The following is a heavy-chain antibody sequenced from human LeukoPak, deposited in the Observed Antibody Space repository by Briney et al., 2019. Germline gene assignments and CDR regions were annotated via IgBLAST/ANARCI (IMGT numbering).Heavy chain of an antibody. CDR1: GGTFSSYT. V-gene: IGHV1-69*04. CDR3: ARDASNYYYDSSGYYPFDY. D-gene: IGHD3-22*01. CDR2: IIPILGIA. J-gene: IGHJ4*02. Sequence: SVKVSCKASGGTFSSYTISRVRQAPGQGLEWMGRIIPILGIANYAQKFQGRVTITADKSTSTAYMELSSLRSEDTAVYYCARDASNYYYDSSGYYPFDYWGQGTLVTVSS.